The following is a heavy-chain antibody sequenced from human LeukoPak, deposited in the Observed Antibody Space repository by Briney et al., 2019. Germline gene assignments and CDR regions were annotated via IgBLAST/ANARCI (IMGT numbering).Heavy chain of an antibody. D-gene: IGHD3-22*01. V-gene: IGHV4-59*01. J-gene: IGHJ5*02. Sequence: SETLSLTCTVSGDSLSSFYWTWIRQPPGKGLEWIAYIYYSGSTNYNPSLKSRVTVSLDTSKNQFSLKLRSVTAADTAVYYCARVYYYDSSAYRPSWFDPWGQGTLVTVSS. CDR2: IYYSGST. CDR3: ARVYYYDSSAYRPSWFDP. CDR1: GDSLSSFY.